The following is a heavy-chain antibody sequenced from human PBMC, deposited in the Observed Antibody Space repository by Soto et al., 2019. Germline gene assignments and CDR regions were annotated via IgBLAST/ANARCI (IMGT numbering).Heavy chain of an antibody. CDR2: IYTTGST. CDR3: AREGGYFDSSGSGVYHYPGVDV. J-gene: IGHJ6*02. CDR1: GGSISTYF. V-gene: IGHV4-4*07. Sequence: QVQLQESGPGLVKPSETLSLTCTVSGGSISTYFLSWIRQPAGGGLEWIGSIYTTGSTNYNPSLKSRVSLSLDTSRNQFSLKLSSVTAADTAVYYCAREGGYFDSSGSGVYHYPGVDVWGPGTTVTVAS. D-gene: IGHD3-22*01.